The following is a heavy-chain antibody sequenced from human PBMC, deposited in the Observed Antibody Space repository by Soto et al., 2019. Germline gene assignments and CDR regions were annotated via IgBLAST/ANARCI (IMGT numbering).Heavy chain of an antibody. D-gene: IGHD5-18*01. J-gene: IGHJ4*02. CDR2: IYYSGTT. V-gene: IGHV4-61*01. CDR1: GGSVRSGSYY. Sequence: QVQLQESGPGLVKPSETLSLTCTVSGGSVRSGSYYWSWIRQPPGKGLEWIGYIYYSGTTSYNPSLESRVTISVDTSKNQFSLKMSSVTAADTAVYYCARDGPYSYGSPNAGNGVDSWGQGTLLTVSS. CDR3: ARDGPYSYGSPNAGNGVDS.